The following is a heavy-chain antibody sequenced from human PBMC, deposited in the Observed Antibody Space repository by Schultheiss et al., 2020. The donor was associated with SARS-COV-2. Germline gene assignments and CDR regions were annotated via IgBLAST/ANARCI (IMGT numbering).Heavy chain of an antibody. CDR1: GGSFSDYS. Sequence: SETLSLTCAVYGGSFSDYSWSWIRQPPGKGLQWIGEINHSGSTNYNPSLKSRVTISVDTSKNQFSLKLSSVTAADTAVYYCASVFFDRVGGYYYGMDVWGQGTTVTVSS. J-gene: IGHJ6*02. CDR3: ASVFFDRVGGYYYGMDV. V-gene: IGHV4-34*01. D-gene: IGHD3/OR15-3a*01. CDR2: INHSGST.